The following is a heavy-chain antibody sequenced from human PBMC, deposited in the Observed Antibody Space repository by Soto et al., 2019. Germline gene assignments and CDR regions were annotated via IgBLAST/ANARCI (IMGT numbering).Heavy chain of an antibody. J-gene: IGHJ6*02. CDR3: ARVGAEDTAMVLDYYYYYGMDV. D-gene: IGHD5-18*01. Sequence: EVQLVESGGGLVQPGGSLRLSCAASGFTFSSYSMNWVRQAPGKGLEWVSYISRSSSTIYYADSVKGRFTISRDNAKNSLYLQMNSLRDEDTAVYYCARVGAEDTAMVLDYYYYYGMDVWGQGTTVTVSS. V-gene: IGHV3-48*02. CDR1: GFTFSSYS. CDR2: ISRSSSTI.